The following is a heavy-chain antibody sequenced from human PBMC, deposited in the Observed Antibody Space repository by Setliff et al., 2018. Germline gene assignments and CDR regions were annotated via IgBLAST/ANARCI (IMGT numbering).Heavy chain of an antibody. Sequence: PGGSLRLSCAASGLIFNTYGMHWVRQAPGKGLEWVAFIRFDGSNKSYADSVKGRFTISRDNSKNTLYLQMNSLSPEDTAVYHCAREDYPIEMTTIEGYWGQGTPVTVSS. V-gene: IGHV3-30*02. CDR2: IRFDGSNK. CDR3: AREDYPIEMTTIEGY. D-gene: IGHD4-4*01. J-gene: IGHJ4*02. CDR1: GLIFNTYG.